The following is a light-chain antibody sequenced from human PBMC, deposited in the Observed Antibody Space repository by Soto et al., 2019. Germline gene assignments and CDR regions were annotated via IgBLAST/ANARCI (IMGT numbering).Light chain of an antibody. CDR2: RAD. Sequence: QSVLTQPPSASGAPGQTVTISCSGRSSNIGSNYVYWYQQLPETAPRLLLYRADQRPSGIPDRFSGSKSDTSASLAISGLRSEDEADYYCAAWDDTLSGLVFGGGTKLTVL. J-gene: IGLJ2*01. V-gene: IGLV1-47*01. CDR3: AAWDDTLSGLV. CDR1: SSNIGSNY.